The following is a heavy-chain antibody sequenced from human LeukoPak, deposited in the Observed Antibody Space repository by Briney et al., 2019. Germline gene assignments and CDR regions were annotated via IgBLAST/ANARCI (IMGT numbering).Heavy chain of an antibody. CDR3: ARYSSSSSLDY. V-gene: IGHV1-46*01. D-gene: IGHD6-6*01. CDR1: GYTFTSYF. Sequence: ASVKVPCKASGYTFTSYFMHWVRQAPGQGLEWMGLIKTSADSASYAQSFQGRVTMTRDTSTSTVYMELSSLKSEDTAVYYCARYSSSSSLDYWGQGTLVTVSS. J-gene: IGHJ4*02. CDR2: IKTSADSA.